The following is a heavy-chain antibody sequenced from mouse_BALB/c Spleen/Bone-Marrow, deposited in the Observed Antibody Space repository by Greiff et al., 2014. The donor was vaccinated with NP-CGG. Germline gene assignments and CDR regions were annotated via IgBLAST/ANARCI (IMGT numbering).Heavy chain of an antibody. CDR3: ARGYDEGFAY. CDR1: GFNIKDTY. Sequence: VQLQQPGAELVKPGASVKLSCTASGFNIKDTYMHWVKQRPEQGLEWIGRIDPANGNTKYDSKFQGKATITADTSSNTAYLQLSSLTSEDTAVYYCARGYDEGFAYWGQGTLVTVSA. J-gene: IGHJ3*01. V-gene: IGHV14-3*02. CDR2: IDPANGNT. D-gene: IGHD2-14*01.